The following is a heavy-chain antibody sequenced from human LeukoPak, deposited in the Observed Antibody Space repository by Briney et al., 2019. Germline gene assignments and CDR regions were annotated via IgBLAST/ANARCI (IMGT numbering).Heavy chain of an antibody. CDR3: ASRALRYFDWLPNFDY. D-gene: IGHD3-9*01. V-gene: IGHV1-18*01. CDR1: GYTFTSYG. J-gene: IGHJ4*02. Sequence: ASVKVSCKASGYTFTSYGISWVRQAPGQGLEWMGWISAYNGNTNYAQKLQGRVTMTTDTSTSTAYMELRSLRSDDTAVYYCASRALRYFDWLPNFDYWGQGTLVTVFS. CDR2: ISAYNGNT.